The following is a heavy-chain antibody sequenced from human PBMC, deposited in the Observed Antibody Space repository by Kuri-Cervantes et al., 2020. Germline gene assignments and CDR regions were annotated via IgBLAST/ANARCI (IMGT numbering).Heavy chain of an antibody. CDR1: GFSFSTSGVG. V-gene: IGHV2-5*01. CDR2: IYWNDDK. J-gene: IGHJ4*02. CDR3: AHRRSSSWYGPFDY. Sequence: SGPTLVKPTQTLTLTCTFSGFSFSTSGVGVGWIRQPPGKALEWLALIYWNDDKRYSPSLKSRITSNKDTSKNQVVLTMTNRDPVDTATYSCAHRRSSSWYGPFDYWGQGTLVTVSS. D-gene: IGHD6-13*01.